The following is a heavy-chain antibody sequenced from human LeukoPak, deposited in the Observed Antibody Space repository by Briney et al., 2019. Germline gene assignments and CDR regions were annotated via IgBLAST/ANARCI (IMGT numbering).Heavy chain of an antibody. Sequence: SETLSLTCTVSGGSISSYYWSWIRQPPGKGLEWIGYIYYSGSTNYNPSLKSRVTISVDTSKNQLSLKLSSVTAADTAVYYCASVNTVATGQIAYCGQGTLVTVSS. CDR1: GGSISSYY. CDR3: ASVNTVATGQIAY. CDR2: IYYSGST. D-gene: IGHD5-12*01. V-gene: IGHV4-59*01. J-gene: IGHJ4*02.